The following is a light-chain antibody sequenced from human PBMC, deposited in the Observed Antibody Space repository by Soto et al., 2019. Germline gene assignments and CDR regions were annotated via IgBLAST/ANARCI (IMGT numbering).Light chain of an antibody. CDR3: QQYGSTPLT. Sequence: EIVLKQSPDTLSLSPGERATLSCRASQSVKNNYLAWYQQKPGQPPRFLIYDASSRATGIPDRFSGSGSGTDFTLTISRLEPEDFAVYYCQQYGSTPLTFGRGTKVDIK. CDR1: QSVKNNY. J-gene: IGKJ4*01. CDR2: DAS. V-gene: IGKV3-20*01.